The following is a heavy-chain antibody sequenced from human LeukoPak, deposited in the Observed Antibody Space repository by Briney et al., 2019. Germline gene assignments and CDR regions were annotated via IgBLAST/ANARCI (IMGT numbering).Heavy chain of an antibody. Sequence: GGSLRLSCAASGFTFRNYWMSWVRQAPGTGLEWVANIKQDGSDRNYVTSVRGRFTISRDNAESSLFLQMNSLRAEDTAVYYCVRNLAVAGTCFDSWGQGTLVTVSS. CDR1: GFTFRNYW. D-gene: IGHD6-19*01. CDR2: IKQDGSDR. J-gene: IGHJ4*02. V-gene: IGHV3-7*03. CDR3: VRNLAVAGTCFDS.